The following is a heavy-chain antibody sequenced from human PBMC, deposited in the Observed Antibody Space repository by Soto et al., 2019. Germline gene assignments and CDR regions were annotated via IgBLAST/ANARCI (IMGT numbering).Heavy chain of an antibody. CDR2: IWHDGSNK. J-gene: IGHJ6*02. Sequence: VQLVESGGGVVQPGRSLRLSCAASGFSFSSYGMHWVRQAPGKGLEWVGFIWHDGSNKYYADSVKGRFTISRDNSKNTLTMQMNSLRAEDTAVYYCARDHFGIAVLVVAGYYYGMDVWGQGTTVTVSS. CDR3: ARDHFGIAVLVVAGYYYGMDV. CDR1: GFSFSSYG. V-gene: IGHV3-33*01. D-gene: IGHD2-15*01.